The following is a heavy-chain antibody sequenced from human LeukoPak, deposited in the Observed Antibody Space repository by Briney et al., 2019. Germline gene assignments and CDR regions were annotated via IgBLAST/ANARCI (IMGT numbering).Heavy chain of an antibody. CDR3: AKSYYDFWSGYYNAFDI. D-gene: IGHD3-3*01. J-gene: IGHJ3*02. CDR2: INTDGSST. Sequence: GGSLRLSCAASGFTFSSYWMHWVRQAPGKGLVWVSRINTDGSSTSYADSVKGRFTISRGNSKNTLYLQLNSLRAEDTAVYYCAKSYYDFWSGYYNAFDIWGQGTMVTVSS. V-gene: IGHV3-74*01. CDR1: GFTFSSYW.